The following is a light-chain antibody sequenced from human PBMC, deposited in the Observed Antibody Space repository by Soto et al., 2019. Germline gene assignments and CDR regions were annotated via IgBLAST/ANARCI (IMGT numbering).Light chain of an antibody. J-gene: IGKJ4*01. CDR3: QQANSFPHT. Sequence: DLQMTQSPSSVSASVGDRVTITCRASQDIGYWLAWYQQKPGKAPKLLIYAASSLQSGVPSRFSGSGSGTDFTLTISSLQPEDFVIYYCQQANSFPHTFGGGTKVEIK. V-gene: IGKV1-12*01. CDR2: AAS. CDR1: QDIGYW.